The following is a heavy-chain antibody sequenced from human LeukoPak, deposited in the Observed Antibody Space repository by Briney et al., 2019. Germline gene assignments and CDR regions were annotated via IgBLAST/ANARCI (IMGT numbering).Heavy chain of an antibody. Sequence: KPSETLSLTCTVSGGSINTDNWWSWVRQSPGKGLEWIGEIYHGVTTNYNPSLNNRATISVDKSKNQLSLKLISVTAADTAVYYCARDGDVYVSGWYRGGFDHWGQGILVTVSS. J-gene: IGHJ4*02. CDR1: GGSINTDNW. CDR3: ARDGDVYVSGWYRGGFDH. CDR2: IYHGVTT. V-gene: IGHV4-4*02. D-gene: IGHD6-19*01.